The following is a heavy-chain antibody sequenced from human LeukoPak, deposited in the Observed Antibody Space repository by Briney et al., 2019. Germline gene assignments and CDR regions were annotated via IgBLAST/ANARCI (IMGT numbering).Heavy chain of an antibody. CDR1: GYTFTSYG. Sequence: RRASVKGSCKASGYTFTSYGISWVRQAPGQGLEWMGWISAYNGNTNYAQKLQGRVTMTTDTSTSTAYMELRSLRSDDTAVYYCARDRVGAARPGDWFDPWGQGTLVTVSS. D-gene: IGHD6-6*01. V-gene: IGHV1-18*01. CDR2: ISAYNGNT. CDR3: ARDRVGAARPGDWFDP. J-gene: IGHJ5*02.